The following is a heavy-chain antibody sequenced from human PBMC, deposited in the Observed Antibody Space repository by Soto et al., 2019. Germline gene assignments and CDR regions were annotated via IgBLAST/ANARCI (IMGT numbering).Heavy chain of an antibody. CDR2: IYYSGST. CDR3: ARERPMYYYYGKDA. D-gene: IGHD2-2*01. V-gene: IGHV4-39*02. J-gene: IGHJ6*02. CDR1: GGSISSRSYY. Sequence: SETLSLTCAVSGGSISSRSYYWGWIRQPPGKWLEWIGSIYYSGSTYYNPSLTSRVNISVGTTTNQLAPKLSSVXAADTAVYYCARERPMYYYYGKDACGQGTAVT.